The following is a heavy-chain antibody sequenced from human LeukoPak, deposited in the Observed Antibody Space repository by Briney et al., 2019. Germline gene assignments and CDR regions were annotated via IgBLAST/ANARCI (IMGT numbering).Heavy chain of an antibody. D-gene: IGHD5-12*01. V-gene: IGHV3-9*01. CDR2: ISWNSGSA. J-gene: IGHJ4*02. CDR3: AKDRTYSAYAALDY. CDR1: GFTFDDYS. Sequence: GGSLRLSCAASGFTFDDYSMHWVRQAPGKGLEWVSGISWNSGSAGYADSVKGRFTISRDSAKNSLYLQMNSLRTEDTALYYCAKDRTYSAYAALDYWGQGTLVTVSS.